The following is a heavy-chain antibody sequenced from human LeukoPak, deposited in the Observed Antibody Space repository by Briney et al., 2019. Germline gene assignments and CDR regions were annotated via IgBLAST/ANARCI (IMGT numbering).Heavy chain of an antibody. CDR3: ARDPGVGATNYYYYYGMDV. V-gene: IGHV4-4*07. J-gene: IGHJ6*02. CDR2: IYASGNT. CDR1: GGSISSYY. Sequence: SETLSLTCTVSGGSISSYYWSWVRQPAGKGLEWIGRIYASGNTNYNPSLKSRVTISVDTSKNQFSLKLSSVTAADTAVYYCARDPGVGATNYYYYYGMDVWGQGTTVTVSS. D-gene: IGHD1-26*01.